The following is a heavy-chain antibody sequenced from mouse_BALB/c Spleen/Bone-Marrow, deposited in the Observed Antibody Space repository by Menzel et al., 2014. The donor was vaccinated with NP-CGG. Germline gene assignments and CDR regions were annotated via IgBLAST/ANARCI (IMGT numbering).Heavy chain of an antibody. CDR3: AKRDICYGYDGNAMDY. V-gene: IGHV1-4*01. J-gene: IGHJ4*01. D-gene: IGHD2-2*01. CDR1: GYTFXTYT. CDR2: INPSSGYT. Sequence: QVQLKQSGAELARPGASVKMSCKASGYTFXTYTMHWVKQRPGQGLEWIGYINPSSGYTNYNQKFKDKATLTADKSSSTAYMQRSSQTSEDSAVYVCAKRDICYGYDGNAMDYWGQGTSVTVSS.